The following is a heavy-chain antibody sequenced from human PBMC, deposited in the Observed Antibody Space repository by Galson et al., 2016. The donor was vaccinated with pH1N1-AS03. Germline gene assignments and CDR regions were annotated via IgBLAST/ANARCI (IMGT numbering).Heavy chain of an antibody. V-gene: IGHV4-34*10. CDR2: IYHSGST. CDR3: AAGRTNAFDF. D-gene: IGHD1-14*01. Sequence: SETLSLTCAVYGGPFNIYYWSWIRQPPGEGLEWIGEIYHSGSTNYNPSLKSRVTMSVDKSKNQFSLKLNSVTAADTAVYYCAAGRTNAFDFWGQGTKVTVSS. CDR1: GGPFNIYY. J-gene: IGHJ3*01.